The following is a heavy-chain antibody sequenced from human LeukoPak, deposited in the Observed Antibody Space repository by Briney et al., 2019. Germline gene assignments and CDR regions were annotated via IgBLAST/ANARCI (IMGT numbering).Heavy chain of an antibody. Sequence: GGSLRLSCAASGFTFSSYAMSWVRQAPGKGLEWVSAISGSGGSTYYADSVKGRFTISRDNSKNTLYLQMNSLRAEDTAVYYCAKDNDILTGYYYYYGMDVWGQGTTVTVSS. CDR3: AKDNDILTGYYYYYGMDV. CDR2: ISGSGGST. CDR1: GFTFSSYA. J-gene: IGHJ6*02. V-gene: IGHV3-23*01. D-gene: IGHD3-9*01.